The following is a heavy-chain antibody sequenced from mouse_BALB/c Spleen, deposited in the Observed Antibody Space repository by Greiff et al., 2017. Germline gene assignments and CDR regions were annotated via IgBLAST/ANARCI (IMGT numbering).Heavy chain of an antibody. CDR1: SYTFTDYA. V-gene: IGHV1S137*01. CDR3: ARMITTGYCAMDY. D-gene: IGHD2-4*01. CDR2: ISTYYGNT. J-gene: IGHJ4*01. Sequence: QVQLQQSGPELVRPGVSVKISCKGSSYTFTDYAMHWVKQSHAKSLEWIGVISTYYGNTNYNQKFKGKATMTVDKSSSTAYMELARLTSEDSAVYYCARMITTGYCAMDYWGQGTSVTVSS.